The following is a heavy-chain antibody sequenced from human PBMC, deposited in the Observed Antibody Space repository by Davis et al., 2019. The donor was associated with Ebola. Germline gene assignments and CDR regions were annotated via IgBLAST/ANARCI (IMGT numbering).Heavy chain of an antibody. V-gene: IGHV3-7*01. J-gene: IGHJ4*02. D-gene: IGHD4-17*01. Sequence: GGSLRLSCVASGFTFSSYWVTWVRQAPGKGLEWVASIKQDGSEKNYVDSVKGRFTIPRDNAKNSLYLQMNSLRDEDTAVYYCARVATTVTIRIDYWGQGTLVTVSS. CDR3: ARVATTVTIRIDY. CDR2: IKQDGSEK. CDR1: GFTFSSYW.